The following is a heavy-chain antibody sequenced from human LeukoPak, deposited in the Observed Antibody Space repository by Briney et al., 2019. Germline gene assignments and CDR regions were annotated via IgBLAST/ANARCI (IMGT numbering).Heavy chain of an antibody. CDR1: GFTFISSA. V-gene: IGHV3-64D*06. CDR3: VKDQGDIGPDF. D-gene: IGHD5-12*01. CDR2: ISSNGGST. J-gene: IGHJ4*02. Sequence: GGSLRPSCAASGFTFISSAIHWVRQAPGKGLEYVSAISSNGGSTYYADSVKGRFTISRDNSKNTLYLQMSSLRAEDTAVYYCVKDQGDIGPDFGGKGTLVTVSS.